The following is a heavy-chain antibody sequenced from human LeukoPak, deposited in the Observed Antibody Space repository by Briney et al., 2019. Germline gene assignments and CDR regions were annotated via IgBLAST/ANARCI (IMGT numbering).Heavy chain of an antibody. D-gene: IGHD1-26*01. CDR1: GGSISNYY. Sequence: SETLSLTCTVSGGSISNYYWSWIRQPPGKGLEWIGYIYHSGSTNYNPSLKSRVTISVDTSENQFSLKLSSVTAADTAVYYCARHGRWVGPAGYWGQGTLVTVSS. CDR3: ARHGRWVGPAGY. V-gene: IGHV4-59*08. J-gene: IGHJ4*02. CDR2: IYHSGST.